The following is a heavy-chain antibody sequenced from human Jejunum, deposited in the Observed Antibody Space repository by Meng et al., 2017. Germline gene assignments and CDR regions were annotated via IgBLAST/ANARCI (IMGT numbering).Heavy chain of an antibody. D-gene: IGHD3-10*01. V-gene: IGHV4-39*01. Sequence: QLQLQESGAGLVKASETLSLTCTFSGGSISGSYDYWGWIRQPPGKGLDWTGTISYSGSTYYNPSLTSRVTISMDTSKNQFSLKLSSVTAADTAVYYCARHFSGSGTWFFDSWGQGALVTVSS. CDR2: ISYSGST. CDR1: GGSISGSYDY. J-gene: IGHJ4*02. CDR3: ARHFSGSGTWFFDS.